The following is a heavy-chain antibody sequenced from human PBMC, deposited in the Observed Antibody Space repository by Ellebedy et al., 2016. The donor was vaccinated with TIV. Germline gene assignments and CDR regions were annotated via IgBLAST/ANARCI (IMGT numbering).Heavy chain of an antibody. CDR3: ANLPPRVVVAATPFS. J-gene: IGHJ5*02. CDR2: IRSKANSYAT. Sequence: GESLKISXAASGFTFSGSAMHWVRQASGKGLEWVGRIRSKANSYATAYAASVKGRFTISRDNSKNTLYLQMNSLRAEDTAVYYCANLPPRVVVAATPFSWGQGTLVTVSS. D-gene: IGHD2-15*01. CDR1: GFTFSGSA. V-gene: IGHV3-73*01.